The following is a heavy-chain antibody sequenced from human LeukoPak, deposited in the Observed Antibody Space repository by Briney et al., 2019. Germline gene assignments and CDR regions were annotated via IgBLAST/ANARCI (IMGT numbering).Heavy chain of an antibody. CDR3: AKDSNYDYVWGSYWVFDY. CDR1: GFTFSSYA. V-gene: IGHV3-23*01. Sequence: PGGSLRLSCAASGFTFSSYAMSWVRQAPGKGLEWVSAISGSGGSTYYADSVKGRFTISRDNSKNTLYLQMNSLRAEDTAVYYCAKDSNYDYVWGSYWVFDYWGQGTLVTVSS. CDR2: ISGSGGST. D-gene: IGHD3-16*01. J-gene: IGHJ4*02.